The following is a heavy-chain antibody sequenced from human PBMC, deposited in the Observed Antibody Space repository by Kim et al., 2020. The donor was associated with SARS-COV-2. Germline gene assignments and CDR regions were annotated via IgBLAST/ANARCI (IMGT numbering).Heavy chain of an antibody. CDR2: ISHDGNNK. Sequence: GGSLRLSCAASGFTFSNYGMHWVRQAPGKGLEWVAVISHDGNNKYYGDSVKGRFTISRDNSKNTLSLQMNSLRGEDTAAYYCAKDFLLGSGGSCDDPSSPGCEMGLDYWGQGTLVTVS. V-gene: IGHV3-30*18. CDR3: AKDFLLGSGGSCDDPSSPGCEMGLDY. D-gene: IGHD2-15*01. J-gene: IGHJ4*02. CDR1: GFTFSNYG.